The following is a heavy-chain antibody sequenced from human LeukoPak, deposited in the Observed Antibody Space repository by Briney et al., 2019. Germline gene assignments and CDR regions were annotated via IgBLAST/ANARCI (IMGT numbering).Heavy chain of an antibody. CDR3: AKVGVMGYDAFDI. D-gene: IGHD2-8*01. V-gene: IGHV6-1*01. Sequence: SQTLSLTCAISGDSVSSTSAVWSWIRQSPSRGLEWLGRTYYRSKWSNDYAVSVKSRITINPDTSKNQFSLQLNSVTPEDTAVYYCAKVGVMGYDAFDIWGQGTMVTVSS. CDR1: GDSVSSTSAV. J-gene: IGHJ3*02. CDR2: TYYRSKWSN.